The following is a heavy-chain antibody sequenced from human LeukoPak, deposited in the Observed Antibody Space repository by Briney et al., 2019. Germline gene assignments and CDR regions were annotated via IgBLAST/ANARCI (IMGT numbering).Heavy chain of an antibody. Sequence: SQTLSLTCTVSGGSISSGGYYWSWIRQHPGKGLEWIGYIYYSGSTYYNPSLKSRLTISVDTSKNQFSLKLSSVTAADTAVYYCARVTDSSGYRLDYWGQGTLVTVSS. D-gene: IGHD3-22*01. CDR2: IYYSGST. V-gene: IGHV4-31*03. J-gene: IGHJ4*02. CDR3: ARVTDSSGYRLDY. CDR1: GGSISSGGYY.